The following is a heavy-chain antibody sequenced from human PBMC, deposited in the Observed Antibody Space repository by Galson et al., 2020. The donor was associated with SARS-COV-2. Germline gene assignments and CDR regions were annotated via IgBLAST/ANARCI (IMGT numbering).Heavy chain of an antibody. J-gene: IGHJ4*02. CDR3: AASHSNFWYHFVF. V-gene: IGHV3-11*03. Sequence: GGSLRLSCATSGFIFSDYYVTWIRQAPGKGLEWVSYISPRSVYTNYADSVTGRFTISRDNAKNSLYLQMNSLRGDDTAVYYCAASHSNFWYHFVFWGQGTLVTVSS. D-gene: IGHD6-13*01. CDR2: ISPRSVYT. CDR1: GFIFSDYY.